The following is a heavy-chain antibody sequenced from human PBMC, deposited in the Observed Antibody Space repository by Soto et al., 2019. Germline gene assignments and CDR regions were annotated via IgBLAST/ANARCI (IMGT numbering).Heavy chain of an antibody. CDR1: GVPFRNFA. J-gene: IGHJ4*02. CDR2: ISNDGGDT. CDR3: AKDRGGRWVQTLDY. Sequence: PGGTLRISCTATGVPFRNFAMHWVRQAPGKGLEWVAFISNDGGDTYYSDSVKGRFSMSRDKSKNTLYLQMNSLRAEDTAIFYCAKDRGGRWVQTLDYWGQGTLVTAAS. D-gene: IGHD5-18*01. V-gene: IGHV3-30*18.